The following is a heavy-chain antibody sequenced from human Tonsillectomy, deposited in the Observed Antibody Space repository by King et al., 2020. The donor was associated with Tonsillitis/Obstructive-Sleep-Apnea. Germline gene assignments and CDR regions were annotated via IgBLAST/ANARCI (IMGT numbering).Heavy chain of an antibody. CDR2: INSDGSST. CDR1: GFTFSSYW. Sequence: VQLVESGGGLVQPGGSLRLSCAASGFTFSSYWMHWVRQAPGKGLVWVSRINSDGSSTSYADSVKGRFTISRDNAKNTLYLQMNSLRAEDTAVYYCARENRDTVTLFDYWGQGTLVTVSS. D-gene: IGHD4-11*01. CDR3: ARENRDTVTLFDY. J-gene: IGHJ4*02. V-gene: IGHV3-74*01.